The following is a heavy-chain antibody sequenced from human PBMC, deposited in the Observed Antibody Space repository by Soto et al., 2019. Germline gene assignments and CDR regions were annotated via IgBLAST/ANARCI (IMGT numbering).Heavy chain of an antibody. CDR1: GGSISSSNW. CDR2: IYHSGST. D-gene: IGHD2-2*01. V-gene: IGHV4-4*02. Sequence: TLSLTCAVSGGSISSSNWWSWVRQPPGKGLEWIGEIYHSGSTNYNPPLKSRVTISVDKSKNQFFLKLSSVTAADTAVYYCARTIVVVPAAKDNWFDPWGQGTLVTVSS. CDR3: ARTIVVVPAAKDNWFDP. J-gene: IGHJ5*02.